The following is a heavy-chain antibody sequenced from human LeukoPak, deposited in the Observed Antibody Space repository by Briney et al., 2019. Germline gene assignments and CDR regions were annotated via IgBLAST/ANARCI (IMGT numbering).Heavy chain of an antibody. CDR3: AKGSSTSLRPPQDWFDP. D-gene: IGHD2-2*01. Sequence: GGSLRLSCAASGFIFSSYAMSWVRQAPGKGLEWVSTISGSGGSTYYADSVKGRFTISRDNSKNTLYLQMNSLRAEDTAVYYCAKGSSTSLRPPQDWFDPWGQGTLVAVSS. V-gene: IGHV3-23*01. CDR1: GFIFSSYA. J-gene: IGHJ5*02. CDR2: ISGSGGST.